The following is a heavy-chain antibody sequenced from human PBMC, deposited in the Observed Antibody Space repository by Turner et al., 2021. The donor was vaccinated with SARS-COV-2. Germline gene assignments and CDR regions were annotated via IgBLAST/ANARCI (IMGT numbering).Heavy chain of an antibody. CDR1: GFTFYDCG. V-gene: IGHV3-9*01. CDR3: AKEGEIAVAGNAFDI. J-gene: IGHJ3*02. CDR2: ISWNSGSI. Sequence: EVQLVESGGGLVQPGRSRRLSCEASGFTFYDCGMHWVRQAPAKSLEWVSGISWNSGSIVYAHSVTGRFTISRDNANNSLYLQMNSLIAEDTALYYCAKEGEIAVAGNAFDIWGQGTMVTVSS. D-gene: IGHD6-19*01.